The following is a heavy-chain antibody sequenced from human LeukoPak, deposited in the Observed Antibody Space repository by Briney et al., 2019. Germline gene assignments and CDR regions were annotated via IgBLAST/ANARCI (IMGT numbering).Heavy chain of an antibody. V-gene: IGHV4-39*07. CDR3: ARCYGGNFHDY. J-gene: IGHJ4*02. Sequence: SETLSLTCTVSGGSISSSSYYWGWIRQPPGKGLEWIGSIYYSGSTYYNPSLKSRVTISVDTSKNQFSLKLSSVTAADTAVYYCARCYGGNFHDYWGQGTLVTVSS. CDR2: IYYSGST. D-gene: IGHD4-23*01. CDR1: GGSISSSSYY.